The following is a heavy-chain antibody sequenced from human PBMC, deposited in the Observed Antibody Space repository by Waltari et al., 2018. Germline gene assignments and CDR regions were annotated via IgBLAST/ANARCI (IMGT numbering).Heavy chain of an antibody. J-gene: IGHJ5*02. CDR3: AKGPAARTNWFDP. CDR1: GFTFSSYD. CDR2: IGSSGRNT. V-gene: IGHV3-23*01. Sequence: EVQLLESGGGLVQPGGSLRLSCAASGFTFSSYDMSWVRPAPGKGMEWVAVIGSSGRNTYYADSLKGRFTISRDDSKNTLYLQMNSLRAEDTAVYYCAKGPAARTNWFDPWGQGTLVTVSS. D-gene: IGHD2-2*01.